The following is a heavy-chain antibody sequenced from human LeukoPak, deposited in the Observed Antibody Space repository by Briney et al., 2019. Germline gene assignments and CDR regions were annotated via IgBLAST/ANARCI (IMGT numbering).Heavy chain of an antibody. CDR2: ISGSGGST. CDR1: GFTFSSYA. V-gene: IGHV3-23*01. Sequence: PGGSLRLSCAASGFTFSSYAMSWVRQAPGKGLEWVLAISGSGGSTYYADSVKGRFTISRDNSKNTLYLQMNSLRAEDTAVYYCAKDPSSGYYLGSYHFDYWGQGTLVTVSS. J-gene: IGHJ4*02. D-gene: IGHD3-22*01. CDR3: AKDPSSGYYLGSYHFDY.